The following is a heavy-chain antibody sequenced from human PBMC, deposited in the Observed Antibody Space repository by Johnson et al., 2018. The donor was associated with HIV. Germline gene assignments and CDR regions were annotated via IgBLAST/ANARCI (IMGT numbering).Heavy chain of an antibody. CDR2: IRGSGDNT. D-gene: IGHD7-27*01. V-gene: IGHV3-23*04. J-gene: IGHJ3*02. Sequence: VQLVESGGGLVQPGGSLRLSCAASGFIFTNYAMSWVRQAPGTGLAWVSGIRGSGDNTYYADSVKGRFTISRDNSRNTLYLQMNSLTAEDTAVYYCAKDQASVGTGEYAFDIWGQGTMVTVSS. CDR1: GFIFTNYA. CDR3: AKDQASVGTGEYAFDI.